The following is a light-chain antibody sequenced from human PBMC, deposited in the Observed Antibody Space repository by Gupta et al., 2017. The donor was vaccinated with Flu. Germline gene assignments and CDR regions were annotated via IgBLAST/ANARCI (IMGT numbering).Light chain of an antibody. CDR1: QSLLYDNGYNY. J-gene: IGKJ4*01. CDR3: CQGLHNWLS. V-gene: IGKV2-28*01. Sequence: EIVMTQSPVSLSVTPGEPASISCRSSQSLLYDNGYNYVDWYLQKPGQSPQLLIYLGSNRASAVLDTISGSRSGRDFRLKIIRVVAPHVGVYYCCQGLHNWLSFGGGTKVEIK. CDR2: LGS.